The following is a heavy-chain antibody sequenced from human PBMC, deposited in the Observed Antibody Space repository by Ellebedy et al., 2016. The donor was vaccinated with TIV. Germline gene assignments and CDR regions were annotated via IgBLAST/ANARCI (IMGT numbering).Heavy chain of an antibody. V-gene: IGHV4-59*01. J-gene: IGHJ4*02. CDR1: GDSIRSYY. Sequence: MPSETLSLTCTVSGDSIRSYYWSWIRQPPGTGLEWIGYIYYSGSTNYTPSLKSRVTISIDTSKNQFSLKLSSVTAADTAVYYWARREGYYGSGSYYANWGQGTLVTVSS. D-gene: IGHD3-10*01. CDR3: ARREGYYGSGSYYAN. CDR2: IYYSGST.